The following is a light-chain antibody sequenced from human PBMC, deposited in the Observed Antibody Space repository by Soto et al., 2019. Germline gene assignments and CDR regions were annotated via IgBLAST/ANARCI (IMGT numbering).Light chain of an antibody. CDR1: QTVSSN. V-gene: IGKV3-15*01. J-gene: IGKJ4*01. CDR2: GAS. Sequence: EIVMTQSPATLSVSPGEGATLSCRASQTVSSNLAWYQQKPGQAPRLLICGASTRATGIPARFSGSGSGTEFTLTISSLQSEDFAVYYCHQYNNWPLTFGGGTKVEIK. CDR3: HQYNNWPLT.